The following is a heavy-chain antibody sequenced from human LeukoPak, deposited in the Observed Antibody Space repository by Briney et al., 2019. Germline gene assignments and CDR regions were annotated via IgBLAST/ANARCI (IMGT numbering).Heavy chain of an antibody. Sequence: ASVKVSCKASSYTFTRYGISWVRQAPGQGLEWMGWISGSNGNTNYAQKFQGRVTMTEDTSTDTAYMELSSLRSEDTAFYYCATVGGLDILTGYPRDYWGQGTLVTVSS. J-gene: IGHJ4*02. CDR1: SYTFTRYG. D-gene: IGHD3-9*01. CDR3: ATVGGLDILTGYPRDY. V-gene: IGHV1-18*01. CDR2: ISGSNGNT.